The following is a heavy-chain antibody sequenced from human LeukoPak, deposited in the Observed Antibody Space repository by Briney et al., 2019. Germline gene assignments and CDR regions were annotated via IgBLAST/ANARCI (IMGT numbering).Heavy chain of an antibody. J-gene: IGHJ4*02. CDR1: GDSISSGDYF. CDR2: ISASGST. V-gene: IGHV4-61*02. CDR3: ARLSGYSTGWYPNNPYYFDY. Sequence: SQTLSLTCSVSGDSISSGDYFWSWIRQAAGKGLEWIGRISASGSTNYNPSLKSRVTISVDTSKNQFSLKLSSVTAADTAVYYCARLSGYSTGWYPNNPYYFDYWGQGTLVTVSS. D-gene: IGHD6-19*01.